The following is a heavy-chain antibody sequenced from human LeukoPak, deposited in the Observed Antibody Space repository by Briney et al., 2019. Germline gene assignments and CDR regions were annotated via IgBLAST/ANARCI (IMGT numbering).Heavy chain of an antibody. CDR3: ARDCIGCHGFDY. J-gene: IGHJ4*02. D-gene: IGHD2-15*01. CDR2: VSAYADNT. V-gene: IGHV1-18*01. Sequence: ASVKVSCEASGYTFINYGISWVRQAPGQGLEWMGWVSAYADNTNYVQKFQGRVTMTTDTSTSTAYMELRSLRSDDTAIYYCARDCIGCHGFDYWGQGTLVTVSS. CDR1: GYTFINYG.